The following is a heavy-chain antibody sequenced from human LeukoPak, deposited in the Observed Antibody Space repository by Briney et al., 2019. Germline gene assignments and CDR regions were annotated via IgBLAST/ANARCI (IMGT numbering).Heavy chain of an antibody. D-gene: IGHD3-22*01. Sequence: SVKVSCKASGGTFSSYAISWVRQAPGQGLEWMGGIIPIFGTANYAQKFQGRATITADESTSTAYMELSSLRSEDTAVYYCARSQWLSQTTYYYYYMDVWGKGTTVTVSS. CDR3: ARSQWLSQTTYYYYYMDV. J-gene: IGHJ6*03. V-gene: IGHV1-69*13. CDR2: IIPIFGTA. CDR1: GGTFSSYA.